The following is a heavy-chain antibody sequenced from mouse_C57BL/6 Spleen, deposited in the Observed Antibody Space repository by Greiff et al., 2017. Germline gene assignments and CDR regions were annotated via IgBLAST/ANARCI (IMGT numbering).Heavy chain of an antibody. CDR3: ARPVYYDYDTGYAMDY. CDR1: GFNIKNTY. V-gene: IGHV14-3*01. CDR2: IDPANGNT. J-gene: IGHJ4*01. Sequence: VQLQQSVAELVRPGASVKLSCTASGFNIKNTYMHWVKQRPEQGLEWIGRIDPANGNTKYAPKFQGKATITADTSSNTAYLQLSSLTSEDTAIYYCARPVYYDYDTGYAMDYWGQGTSVTVSS. D-gene: IGHD2-4*01.